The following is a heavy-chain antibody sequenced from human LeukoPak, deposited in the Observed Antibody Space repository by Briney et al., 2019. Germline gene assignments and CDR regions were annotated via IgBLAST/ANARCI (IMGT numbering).Heavy chain of an antibody. D-gene: IGHD1-26*01. CDR3: ARGFYYSGSYVGMFDPRYYYGMDV. V-gene: IGHV3-30-3*01. CDR1: GFTFSSYA. CDR2: ISYDGSNK. J-gene: IGHJ6*02. Sequence: GGSLRLSCAASGFTFSSYAMHWVRQAPGKGLEWVAVISYDGSNKYYADSVKGRFTISRDNSKNTLYLQMNSLRAEDTAVYYCARGFYYSGSYVGMFDPRYYYGMDVWGQGTTVTVSS.